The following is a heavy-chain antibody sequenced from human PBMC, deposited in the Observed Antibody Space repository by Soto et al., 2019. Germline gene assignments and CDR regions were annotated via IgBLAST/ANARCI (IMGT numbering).Heavy chain of an antibody. CDR3: AAGDSSGWYEDNWFDP. D-gene: IGHD6-19*01. CDR2: IRSKAYGGTT. V-gene: IGHV3-49*03. Sequence: PGGSLRLSCTASGFTFGDYAMSWFRQAPGKGLEWVGFIRSKAYGGTTEYAASVKGRFTISSDDSKSIAYLQMNSLKTEDTAVYYCAAGDSSGWYEDNWFDPWGQGTLVTVSS. J-gene: IGHJ5*02. CDR1: GFTFGDYA.